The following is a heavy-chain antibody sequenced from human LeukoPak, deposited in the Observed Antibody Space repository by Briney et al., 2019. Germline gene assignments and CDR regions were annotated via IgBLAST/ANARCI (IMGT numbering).Heavy chain of an antibody. CDR1: GFTFSSYW. V-gene: IGHV3-7*01. CDR2: IKQDGSEK. CDR3: ARERLVRGVIVCGMDV. D-gene: IGHD3-10*01. J-gene: IGHJ6*02. Sequence: PGGSLRLSCAASGFTFSSYWMSWVRQAPGKGLEWVANIKQDGSEKYYVDSVKGRFTISRDNAKNSLYLQMNSLRAEDTAVYYCARERLVRGVIVCGMDVWGQGTTVTVSS.